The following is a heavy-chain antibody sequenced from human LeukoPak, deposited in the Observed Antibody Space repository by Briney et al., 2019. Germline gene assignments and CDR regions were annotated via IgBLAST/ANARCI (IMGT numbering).Heavy chain of an antibody. V-gene: IGHV1-2*02. J-gene: IGHJ5*02. CDR1: GYTFTGYY. Sequence: ASVKVSCKASGYTFTGYYMHWVRQAPGQGLEWMGWINPNSGGTNYAQKFQGRVTMTRDTSISTAYMELSRLRSDDTAAYYCASVSRGYCSSTSCPRFDPWGQGTLVTVSS. D-gene: IGHD2-2*01. CDR2: INPNSGGT. CDR3: ASVSRGYCSSTSCPRFDP.